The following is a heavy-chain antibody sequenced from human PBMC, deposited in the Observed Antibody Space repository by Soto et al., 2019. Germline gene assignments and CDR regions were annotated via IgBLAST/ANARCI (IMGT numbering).Heavy chain of an antibody. V-gene: IGHV4-59*01. CDR1: GGSLSSYY. CDR2: IYYSGST. CDR3: ARESYDLWSGYNDDYYGMDV. D-gene: IGHD3-3*01. J-gene: IGHJ6*02. Sequence: ETLSLTCTVSGGSLSSYYWSWIRQPPGKGLEWIGYIYYSGSTNYNPSLKSRVTISVDTSKNQFSLKLSSVTAADTAVYYCARESYDLWSGYNDDYYGMDVWGQGTTVTVSS.